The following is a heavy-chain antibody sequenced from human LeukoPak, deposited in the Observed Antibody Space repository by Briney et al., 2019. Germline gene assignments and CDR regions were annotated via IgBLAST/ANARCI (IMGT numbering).Heavy chain of an antibody. CDR2: INPSGGST. CDR3: ASLPAATGARAFNI. CDR1: GYTFTSYY. Sequence: ASVKVSCKASGYTFTSYYMHWVRQAPGQGLEWMGIINPSGGSTNYAQKFQGRVTMTRDTSTSTVYMQLGGLRSEDTALYYCASLPAATGARAFNIWGQGTMVIVSS. J-gene: IGHJ3*02. D-gene: IGHD2-2*01. V-gene: IGHV1-46*01.